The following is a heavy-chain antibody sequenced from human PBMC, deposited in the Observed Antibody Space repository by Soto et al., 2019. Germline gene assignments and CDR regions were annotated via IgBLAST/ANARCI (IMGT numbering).Heavy chain of an antibody. Sequence: QSGGSLRLSCAASGFIFDYYAMSWVRQAPGKGLEWVSTITGSGGDTYYADSIKGRFTISRDNSKNMLYLEMNSLRAEDTAVYYCAKDPRSLIVDSSSSGSEVVDVWGQGTTVTVSS. CDR2: ITGSGGDT. D-gene: IGHD6-6*01. CDR1: GFIFDYYA. CDR3: AKDPRSLIVDSSSSGSEVVDV. J-gene: IGHJ6*02. V-gene: IGHV3-23*01.